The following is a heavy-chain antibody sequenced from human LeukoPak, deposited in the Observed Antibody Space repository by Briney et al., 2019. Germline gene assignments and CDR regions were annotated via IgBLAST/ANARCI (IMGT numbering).Heavy chain of an antibody. CDR1: GFTFSRYG. J-gene: IGHJ4*02. CDR2: ISYDGSHK. Sequence: GGSLRLSCAASGFTFSRYGMHWVRQAPGKGLEWVAVISYDGSHKYYEDSVKGRFTISRDNSKNTLYLQMNSLRAEDTAVYYCAKEYCGGDCHSDYFDYWGRGTLVTVSS. CDR3: AKEYCGGDCHSDYFDY. D-gene: IGHD2-21*02. V-gene: IGHV3-30*18.